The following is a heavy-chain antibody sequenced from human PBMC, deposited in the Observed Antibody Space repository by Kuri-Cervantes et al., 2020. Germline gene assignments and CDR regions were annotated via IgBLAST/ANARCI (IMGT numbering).Heavy chain of an antibody. J-gene: IGHJ4*02. Sequence: GGSLRLSCAASGFTFSSYGMRWVRQAPGKGLEWVAVISYDGSNKYYADSVKGRFTISRDNSKNTLYLQMNSLRAEDTAVYYCARDRSILTGYSFPDYWGQGTLVTVSS. CDR3: ARDRSILTGYSFPDY. CDR1: GFTFSSYG. V-gene: IGHV3-30*03. D-gene: IGHD3-9*01. CDR2: ISYDGSNK.